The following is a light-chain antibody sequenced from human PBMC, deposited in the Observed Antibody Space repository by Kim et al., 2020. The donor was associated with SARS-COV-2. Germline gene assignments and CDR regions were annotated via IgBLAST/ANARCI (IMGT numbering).Light chain of an antibody. V-gene: IGLV3-19*01. J-gene: IGLJ3*02. Sequence: VALGQTVRITCQGDSLRNFFARWYQQKPGQAPVVVIYGKNNRPSGIPDRFSGSSSGDMASLTITGAQAEDEADYYCNSRDSSGNHPFGGGTKLTVL. CDR2: GKN. CDR1: SLRNFF. CDR3: NSRDSSGNHP.